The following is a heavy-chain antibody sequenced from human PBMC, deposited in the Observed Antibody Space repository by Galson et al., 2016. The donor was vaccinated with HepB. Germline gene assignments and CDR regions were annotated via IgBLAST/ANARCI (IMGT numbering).Heavy chain of an antibody. J-gene: IGHJ4*02. CDR3: AKEGALLWFGEIFFDY. V-gene: IGHV1-3*04. CDR2: INSDTGNT. D-gene: IGHD3-10*01. Sequence: SVKVSCKASGYIFTSYAIHWVRQAPGQSLEWLGWINSDTGNTHYSRKFQGRVTITRDTSATTASLELSSLRSEDTAVYYCAKEGALLWFGEIFFDYWGQGTLVIVSS. CDR1: GYIFTSYA.